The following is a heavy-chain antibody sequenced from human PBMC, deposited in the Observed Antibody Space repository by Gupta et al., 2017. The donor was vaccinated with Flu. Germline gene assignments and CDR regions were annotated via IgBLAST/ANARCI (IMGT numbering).Heavy chain of an antibody. CDR1: GGSFSGYY. CDR2: INHSGST. D-gene: IGHD4-17*01. J-gene: IGHJ3*02. CDR3: ARGATGTTSHAFDI. Sequence: QVQLQQWGAGLLKPSETLSLTCAVYGGSFSGYYWSWIRQPPGKGLEWIGEINHSGSTNYNPSRKSRVTISVDTSKNQLSLKLSSVTAAETAVYYCARGATGTTSHAFDIWGQGTMVTVSS. V-gene: IGHV4-34*01.